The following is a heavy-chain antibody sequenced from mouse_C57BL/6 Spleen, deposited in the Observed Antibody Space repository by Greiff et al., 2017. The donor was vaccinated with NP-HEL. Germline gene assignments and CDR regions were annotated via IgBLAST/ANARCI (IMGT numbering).Heavy chain of an antibody. Sequence: VKLMESGAELVKPGASVKISCKASGYAFSSYWMNWVKQRPGKGLEWIGQIYPGDGDTNYNGKFKGKATLTADKSSSTAYMQLSSLTSEDSAVYFCATYYSNYDAMDYWGQGTSVTVSS. D-gene: IGHD2-5*01. J-gene: IGHJ4*01. CDR3: ATYYSNYDAMDY. CDR1: GYAFSSYW. CDR2: IYPGDGDT. V-gene: IGHV1-80*01.